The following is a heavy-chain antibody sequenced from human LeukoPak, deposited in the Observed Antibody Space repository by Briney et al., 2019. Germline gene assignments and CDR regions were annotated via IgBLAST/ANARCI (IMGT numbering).Heavy chain of an antibody. CDR2: VSSSGSTI. J-gene: IGHJ4*02. V-gene: IGHV3-11*01. CDR3: ARELNGELSLPRSLDY. CDR1: GFTFSDYY. D-gene: IGHD3-16*02. Sequence: PGGSLRLSCAGSGFTFSDYYMSWIRQAPGKGLEWVSYVSSSGSTIYYADSVKGRFTISRDNAKNSLYLQMNSLRAEDTAVYYCARELNGELSLPRSLDYWGQGTLVTVSS.